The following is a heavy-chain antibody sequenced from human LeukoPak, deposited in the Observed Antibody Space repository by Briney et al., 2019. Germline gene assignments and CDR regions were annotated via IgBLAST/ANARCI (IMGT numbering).Heavy chain of an antibody. CDR3: ARFRRYCSSTSCYRVAFDI. J-gene: IGHJ3*02. CDR1: GYTFTGYY. Sequence: ASVKVSCKASGYTFTGYYMHWVRQAPGQGLEWMGWINPNSGGTNYAQKLQGRVTMTTDTSTSTAYMELRSLRSDDTAVYYCARFRRYCSSTSCYRVAFDIWGQGTMVTVSS. CDR2: INPNSGGT. V-gene: IGHV1-2*02. D-gene: IGHD2-2*02.